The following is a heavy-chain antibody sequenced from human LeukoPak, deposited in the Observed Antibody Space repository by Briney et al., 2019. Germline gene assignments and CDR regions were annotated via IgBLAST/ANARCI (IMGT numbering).Heavy chain of an antibody. CDR2: VSAYNGNT. V-gene: IGHV1-18*01. CDR3: ARDSYDSSGSYFFLKLLDY. CDR1: GYTFTSYD. D-gene: IGHD3-22*01. Sequence: GASVKVSCKASGYTFTSYDISWVRQAPGQGLEWMGRVSAYNGNTNYAQKFQGRVTMTTDTSTNTAYMELRSLRSDDTAVYYCARDSYDSSGSYFFLKLLDYWGQGTLVAVSS. J-gene: IGHJ4*02.